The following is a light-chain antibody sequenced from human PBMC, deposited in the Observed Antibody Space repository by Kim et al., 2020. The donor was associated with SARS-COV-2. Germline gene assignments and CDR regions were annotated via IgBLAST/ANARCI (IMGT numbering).Light chain of an antibody. CDR3: QQYNDWPLT. V-gene: IGKV3-15*01. Sequence: VSPGERATLSCRASQSVSSNLAWYQQKPGQAPRLLIYGASTRATGIPARFSGSGSGTEFTLTISSLQSEDFAVYYCQQYNDWPLTFGGGTKVDIK. J-gene: IGKJ4*01. CDR1: QSVSSN. CDR2: GAS.